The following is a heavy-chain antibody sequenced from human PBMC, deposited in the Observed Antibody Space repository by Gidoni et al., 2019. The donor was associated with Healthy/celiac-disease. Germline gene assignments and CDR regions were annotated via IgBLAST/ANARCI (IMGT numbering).Heavy chain of an antibody. CDR1: GYRFATYG. D-gene: IGHD6-13*01. CDR3: ARSMGIYIATALDY. CDR2: IRAYSGNT. Sequence: QVQLVQSGAEVKKSGASVKVSCKASGYRFATYGISWVRQAPGQGLEWMGWIRAYSGNTKYAQNLQGRVTMTTDTSTSTAYMELRSLRSDDTAVYYCARSMGIYIATALDYWGQGTLVTVSS. V-gene: IGHV1-18*01. J-gene: IGHJ4*02.